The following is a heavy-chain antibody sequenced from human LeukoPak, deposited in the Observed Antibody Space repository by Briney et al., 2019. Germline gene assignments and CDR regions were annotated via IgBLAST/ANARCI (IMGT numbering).Heavy chain of an antibody. V-gene: IGHV1-69*06. Sequence: SVKVSCKASGGTFSSYAISWVRQAPGQGLEWMGGIIPIFGTANYAQKFQGRVTITADKSTSTAYMELSSLRSEDTAVYYCARAHAPHWSYSSGSGSDYIDDYWGQGTLVTVSS. CDR2: IIPIFGTA. CDR1: GGTFSSYA. CDR3: ARAHAPHWSYSSGSGSDYIDDY. D-gene: IGHD6-25*01. J-gene: IGHJ4*02.